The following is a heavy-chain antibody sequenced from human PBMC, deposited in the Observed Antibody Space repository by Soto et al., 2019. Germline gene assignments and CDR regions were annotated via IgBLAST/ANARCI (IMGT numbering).Heavy chain of an antibody. J-gene: IGHJ6*03. Sequence: EVQLVESGGGLVKPGGSLRLSCAASGFTFSSYSMNWVRQAPGKGLEWVSSISSSSSYIYYADSVKGRFTISRDNAKNSLYLQMNSLRAEDTAVYYCARHSSGAKYYYYYYMDVWGKGTTVTVSS. CDR2: ISSSSSYI. CDR3: ARHSSGAKYYYYYYMDV. D-gene: IGHD6-19*01. V-gene: IGHV3-21*01. CDR1: GFTFSSYS.